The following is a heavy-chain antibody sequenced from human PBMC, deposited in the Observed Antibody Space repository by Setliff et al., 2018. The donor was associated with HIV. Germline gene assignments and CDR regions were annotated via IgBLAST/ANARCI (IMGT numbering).Heavy chain of an antibody. CDR3: ARGYYDSRGYYYPFDY. CDR1: GFTFSSYS. J-gene: IGHJ4*02. D-gene: IGHD3-22*01. CDR2: ISSSSSYI. V-gene: IGHV3-21*01. Sequence: GGSLRLSCAASGFTFSSYSMNWVRQAPGKGLEWVSSISSSSSYIYYADSVKGRFTISRDNAKNSLYLQMNSLRAEDTAVYYRARGYYDSRGYYYPFDYWGQGTLVTVSS.